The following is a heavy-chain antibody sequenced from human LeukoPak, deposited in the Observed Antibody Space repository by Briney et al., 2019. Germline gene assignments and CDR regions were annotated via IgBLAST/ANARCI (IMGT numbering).Heavy chain of an antibody. CDR1: GGSISSGGYY. J-gene: IGHJ4*02. CDR2: IYYSGST. CDR3: ARGSLAVAVNY. V-gene: IGHV4-31*03. D-gene: IGHD6-19*01. Sequence: TLSLTCTVSGGSISSGGYYWSWIRQHPGKGLEWIGYIYYSGSTYYNPSLKSRVTISVDTSKNQFSLKLSSVTAADTAVYYCARGSLAVAVNYWGQGTLVTVSS.